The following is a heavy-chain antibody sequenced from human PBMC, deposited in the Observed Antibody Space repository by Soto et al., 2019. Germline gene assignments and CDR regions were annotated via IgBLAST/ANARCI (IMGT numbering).Heavy chain of an antibody. CDR2: IYYSGST. J-gene: IGHJ4*02. Sequence: SETLSLTCTVSGGSISSGDYYWSWIRQPPGKGLEWIGYIYYSGSTYYNPSLKSRVTISVDTSKNQISLKLSSVTAPYTAVYYCAIYGGNSVYFVYWGQGTLVT. D-gene: IGHD4-17*01. V-gene: IGHV4-30-4*01. CDR3: AIYGGNSVYFVY. CDR1: GGSISSGDYY.